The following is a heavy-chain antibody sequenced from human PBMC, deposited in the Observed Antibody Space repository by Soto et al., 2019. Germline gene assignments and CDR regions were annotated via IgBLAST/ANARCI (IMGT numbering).Heavy chain of an antibody. CDR3: TTAPLRHY. CDR2: IKSKTDGGTT. Sequence: PSETLSLTCSVSGRSITSYYWSWVRQAPGKGLEWVGRIKSKTDGGTTDYAAPVKGRFTISRDDSKNTLYLQMNSLKTEDTAVYYCTTAPLRHYWGQGTLVTVSS. V-gene: IGHV3-15*01. J-gene: IGHJ4*02. CDR1: GRSITSYY.